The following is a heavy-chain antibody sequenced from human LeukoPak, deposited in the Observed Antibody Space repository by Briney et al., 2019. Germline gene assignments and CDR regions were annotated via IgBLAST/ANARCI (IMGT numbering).Heavy chain of an antibody. D-gene: IGHD3-22*01. J-gene: IGHJ1*01. V-gene: IGHV3-23*01. CDR2: ISSSGTNT. Sequence: GGSLRLSCAASGLTFSSYAMTWVRQAPGKGLEWVSTISSSGTNTYYADSVKGRFTISRDNSKNTLYLQMNSLRAEDTAVYYCAKDGHYDSSGFTLQYWGQGTLVTVSS. CDR1: GLTFSSYA. CDR3: AKDGHYDSSGFTLQY.